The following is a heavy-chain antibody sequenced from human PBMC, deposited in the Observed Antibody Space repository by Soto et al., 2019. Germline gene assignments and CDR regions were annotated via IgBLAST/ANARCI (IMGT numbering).Heavy chain of an antibody. CDR2: IYYSGST. D-gene: IGHD2-15*01. CDR1: GGSISSGDYY. J-gene: IGHJ4*02. Sequence: SETLSLTCTVSGGSISSGDYYWSWIRQPPGKGLEWIGYIYYSGSTYYNPSLKSRVTISVDTSKNQFSLKLTSVTAADTAVYYCARFVPCSDRSCPLAYWGQGTLVPVSS. CDR3: ARFVPCSDRSCPLAY. V-gene: IGHV4-30-4*01.